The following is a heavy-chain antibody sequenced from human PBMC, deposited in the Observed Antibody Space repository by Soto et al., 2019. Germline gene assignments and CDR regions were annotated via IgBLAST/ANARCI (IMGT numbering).Heavy chain of an antibody. J-gene: IGHJ5*02. CDR1: GGSIRTAGYY. V-gene: IGHV4-31*03. Sequence: SETLSLTCTVSGGSIRTAGYYWSWIRQYPGKGLEWMGYIYSSGNTYYNPSLKSRVSISLDTAKNQFSLKVRSVTAADTAVYYCARIIAAASNWFDPWGQGTLVTVSS. CDR2: IYSSGNT. D-gene: IGHD6-13*01. CDR3: ARIIAAASNWFDP.